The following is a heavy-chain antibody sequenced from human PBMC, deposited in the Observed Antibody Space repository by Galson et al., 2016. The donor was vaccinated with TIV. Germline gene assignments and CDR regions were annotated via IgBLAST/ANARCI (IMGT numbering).Heavy chain of an antibody. CDR3: ARAHPGYYFDY. Sequence: TLSLTCAVTGDSMSSGDYSWRWIRQPPGTGLEWIAYIYQHGSTHSNPSLKSRVTLAVDNAKNQFSLNLASVTAADTAVYYCARAHPGYYFDYWGQGTLVTVSS. CDR1: GDSMSSGDYS. J-gene: IGHJ4*02. CDR2: IYQHGST. V-gene: IGHV4-30-2*01. D-gene: IGHD1-1*01.